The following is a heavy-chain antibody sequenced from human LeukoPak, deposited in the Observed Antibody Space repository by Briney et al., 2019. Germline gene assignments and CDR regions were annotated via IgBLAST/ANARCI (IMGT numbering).Heavy chain of an antibody. CDR3: ARGGVDQPFDP. J-gene: IGHJ5*02. D-gene: IGHD3-16*01. CDR1: GGSFSGYY. Sequence: PSETLSLTCAVYGGSFSGYYRTWIRQPPGKGLEWIGEINHSGTTNYNPSLKSRVAISVDTSKNQFSLKLTSVTAADTAVYYCARGGVDQPFDPWGQGTLVTVSS. CDR2: INHSGTT. V-gene: IGHV4-34*01.